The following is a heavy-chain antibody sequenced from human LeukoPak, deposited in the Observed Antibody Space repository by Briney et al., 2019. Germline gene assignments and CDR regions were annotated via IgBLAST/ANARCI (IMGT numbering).Heavy chain of an antibody. V-gene: IGHV3-21*01. D-gene: IGHD2-21*02. CDR1: GFTLSRYS. Sequence: GGSLRLSCAASGFTLSRYSMNWVGRAPGKGLEWFSSISSSSRYIYYADSVKGRFTISRDNAKNSLYLQMNSLRAGDTAVYYCARVSCGGDCYSYFDYCGQGTLVTVSS. J-gene: IGHJ4*02. CDR2: ISSSSRYI. CDR3: ARVSCGGDCYSYFDY.